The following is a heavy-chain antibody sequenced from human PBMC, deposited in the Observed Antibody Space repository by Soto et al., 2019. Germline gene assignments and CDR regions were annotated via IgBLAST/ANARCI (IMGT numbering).Heavy chain of an antibody. CDR2: IYHGGNV. CDR3: ARDHQMSHTWSLDF. Sequence: PSETLSLTCAVSGDSVNTSDWWNWVRQPPGKGLEWIGEIYHGGNVYYNPALKSRVTISLDKSKNQLSLELTSVTATDTAIYYCARDHQMSHTWSLDFWGQGTLVTVSS. J-gene: IGHJ4*02. CDR1: GDSVNTSDW. V-gene: IGHV4-4*02. D-gene: IGHD2-2*01.